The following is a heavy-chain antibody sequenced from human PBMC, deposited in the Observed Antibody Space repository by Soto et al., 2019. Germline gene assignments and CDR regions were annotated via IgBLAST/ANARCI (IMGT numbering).Heavy chain of an antibody. CDR1: AYTFTNSG. Sequence: GASVKVSCKTSAYTFTNSGICWVRQAPGQGLEWMGWISTYNGNTNYAQRFQGRVTMTKDTSTSTAYMELGSLTSVDTAVYYCGLGTRTFDLWGQGTLVTVSS. V-gene: IGHV1-18*04. D-gene: IGHD6-19*01. CDR2: ISTYNGNT. J-gene: IGHJ4*02. CDR3: GLGTRTFDL.